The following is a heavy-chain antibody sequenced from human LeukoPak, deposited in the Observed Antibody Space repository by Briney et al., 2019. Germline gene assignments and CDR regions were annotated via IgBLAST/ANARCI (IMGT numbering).Heavy chain of an antibody. CDR2: IYPGDSDT. CDR1: GYSFTSYW. V-gene: IGHV5-51*01. CDR3: ARQVTTVKDSYYYGMDV. Sequence: GESLKISCKGSGYSFTSYWIGWVRQMPGKGLEWMGIIYPGDSDTRYSPSFQGQVTISADKSISTAYLQWSSLKASDTAMYYCARQVTTVKDSYYYGMDVWGQGTTVTVSS. D-gene: IGHD4-17*01. J-gene: IGHJ6*02.